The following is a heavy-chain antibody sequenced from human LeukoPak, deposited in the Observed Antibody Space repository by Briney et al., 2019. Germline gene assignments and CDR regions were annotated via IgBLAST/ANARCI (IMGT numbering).Heavy chain of an antibody. CDR3: ATESDWNFNF. CDR2: IKSKTDSGTA. CDR1: GFTFSHVW. J-gene: IGHJ4*02. V-gene: IGHV3-15*01. D-gene: IGHD2-21*02. Sequence: GGSLRLSCAASGFTFSHVWMSWVRQAPGKGLEWVARIKSKTDSGTADHAASLKGRFTISRDDSKDTLYLQMNSLKTEDTAVYYCATESDWNFNFWGQGTLVTVAS.